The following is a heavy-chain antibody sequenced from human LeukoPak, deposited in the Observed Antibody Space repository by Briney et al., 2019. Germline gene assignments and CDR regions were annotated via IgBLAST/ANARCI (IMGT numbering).Heavy chain of an antibody. V-gene: IGHV3-7*01. CDR2: IKQDGSGK. J-gene: IGHJ6*02. Sequence: GGSLRLSCAASGFTFSSYWMSWVRQAPGKGLEWVANIKQDGSGKYYVDSVKGRFTISRGNAKNSLYLQMNSLRAEDTAAYYCARDKTRGGRYFDWLFYYGMDVWGQGTTVTVSS. D-gene: IGHD3-9*01. CDR1: GFTFSSYW. CDR3: ARDKTRGGRYFDWLFYYGMDV.